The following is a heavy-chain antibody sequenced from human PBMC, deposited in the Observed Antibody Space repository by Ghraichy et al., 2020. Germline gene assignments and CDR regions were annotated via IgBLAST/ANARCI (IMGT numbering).Heavy chain of an antibody. V-gene: IGHV3-48*03. CDR2: ISPNGATR. CDR3: ARDPPDHSGRATFVDY. J-gene: IGHJ4*02. D-gene: IGHD6-19*01. Sequence: GGSLRLSCEASGFTFRVYEMNWVRQVPGKGLEWVSYISPNGATRYYADSVRGRFTIARDNAKNSLDLQMNSLRVDDTAIYYCARDPPDHSGRATFVDYWGRGTLVTVSS. CDR1: GFTFRVYE.